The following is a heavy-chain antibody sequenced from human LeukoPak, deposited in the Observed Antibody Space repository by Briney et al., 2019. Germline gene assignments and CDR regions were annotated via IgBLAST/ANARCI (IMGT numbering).Heavy chain of an antibody. D-gene: IGHD2-2*01. J-gene: IGHJ6*03. V-gene: IGHV4-39*07. CDR3: ARDRPHAAYYYYYYMDV. CDR1: GGSISSSSYY. Sequence: SETLSLTCTVSGGSISSSSYYWGWLRQPPGKGLEWIVSIYYSGSTYYNPSFKSRVTISVDTSKNQFSLKLSSVTAADTAVYYCARDRPHAAYYYYYYMDVWGKGTTVTVSS. CDR2: IYYSGST.